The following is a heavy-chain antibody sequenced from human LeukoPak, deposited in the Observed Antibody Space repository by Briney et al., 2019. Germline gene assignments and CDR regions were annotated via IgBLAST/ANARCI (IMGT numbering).Heavy chain of an antibody. CDR2: ISGSGGST. CDR1: GFTFSSYE. V-gene: IGHV3-23*01. D-gene: IGHD3-9*01. CDR3: AKVFPPLGYFDWLHLYYFDY. Sequence: GGSLRLSCAASGFTFSSYEMNWVRQAPGKGLEWVSAISGSGGSTYYADSVKGRFTISRDNSKNTLYLQMNSLRAEDTAVYYCAKVFPPLGYFDWLHLYYFDYWGQGTLVTVSS. J-gene: IGHJ4*02.